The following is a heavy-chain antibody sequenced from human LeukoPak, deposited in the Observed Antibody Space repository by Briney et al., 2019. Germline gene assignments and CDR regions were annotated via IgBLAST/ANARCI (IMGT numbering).Heavy chain of an antibody. CDR2: INHSGTT. Sequence: RSSETLSLTCAVYGETFSGFYWTWIRQTPGKGLEWIGEINHSGTTNYNPSLQSRVTISVDTSKNQFSLKLSSVTAADTAVFYCARRGRLGSLAYWGQGTLVTVSS. V-gene: IGHV4-34*01. J-gene: IGHJ4*02. CDR1: GETFSGFY. D-gene: IGHD7-27*01. CDR3: ARRGRLGSLAY.